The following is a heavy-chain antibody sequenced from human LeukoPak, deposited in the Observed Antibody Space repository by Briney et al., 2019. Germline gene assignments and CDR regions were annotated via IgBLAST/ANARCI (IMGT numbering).Heavy chain of an antibody. V-gene: IGHV3-66*01. Sequence: GGSLRLSCVASGITVSSNYMSWVRHAPGKGLEWVSVLYSGGSTYYADSVKGRFSISRDNSKNTLFLQMNSLRAEDTAVYYCASRAGYYYYYMDVWGKGTTVTISS. CDR3: ASRAGYYYYYMDV. CDR1: GITVSSNY. CDR2: LYSGGST. J-gene: IGHJ6*03.